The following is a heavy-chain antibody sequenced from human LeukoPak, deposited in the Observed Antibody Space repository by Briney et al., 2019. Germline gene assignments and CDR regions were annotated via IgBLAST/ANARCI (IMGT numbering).Heavy chain of an antibody. V-gene: IGHV4-34*01. Sequence: KASETLSLTCAVYGGSFSGYYWSWIRQPPGKGLEWIGEINHSGSTNYNPSLESRVTISVDTSKNQFSLKLSSVTAADTAVYYCARYRTYYYDSSGYHDYWGQGTLVTVSS. CDR2: INHSGST. D-gene: IGHD3-22*01. J-gene: IGHJ4*02. CDR1: GGSFSGYY. CDR3: ARYRTYYYDSSGYHDY.